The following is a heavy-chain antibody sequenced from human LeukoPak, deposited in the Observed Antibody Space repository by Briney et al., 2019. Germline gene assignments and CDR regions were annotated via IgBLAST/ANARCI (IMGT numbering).Heavy chain of an antibody. J-gene: IGHJ4*02. D-gene: IGHD1-1*01. CDR1: GFTFSSYG. V-gene: IGHV3-30*02. CDR3: AKDTGTTLDY. CDR2: IWYDGSDE. Sequence: GGSLRLSCAASGFTFSSYGIHWVRQAPGKGLEWVAFIWYDGSDEYYADSVKGRFTISRDNSKNTLSLQMNSLIVEDTAVYYCAKDTGTTLDYWGQGTLVTVSS.